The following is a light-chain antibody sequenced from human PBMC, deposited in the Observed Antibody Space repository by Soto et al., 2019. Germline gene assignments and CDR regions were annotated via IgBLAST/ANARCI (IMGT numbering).Light chain of an antibody. V-gene: IGKV3-15*01. Sequence: EIVMTQSVATLSVSPGERATLSCRASQSVSSNLAWYQQKPGQAPGLLIYGASTRATGIPARFSGSGSGTEFTLTISSLQSEDFAVYYCQQYNNWPPWTFGQGTKVEIK. CDR3: QQYNNWPPWT. CDR1: QSVSSN. J-gene: IGKJ1*01. CDR2: GAS.